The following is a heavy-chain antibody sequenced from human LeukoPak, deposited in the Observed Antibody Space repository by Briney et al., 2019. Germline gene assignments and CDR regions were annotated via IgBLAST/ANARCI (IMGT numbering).Heavy chain of an antibody. J-gene: IGHJ5*02. Sequence: ASVKVSCKASGYTFTSYDINWVRQATGQGLEWMGWMNPNSGNTGYAQKFQGRVTMTRNTSISTAYMELSSLRSEDTAVYYCAAETYSDSCCWFEPWGQGTLVTVSS. V-gene: IGHV1-8*01. CDR1: GYTFTSYD. CDR2: MNPNSGNT. D-gene: IGHD2-21*02. CDR3: AAETYSDSCCWFEP.